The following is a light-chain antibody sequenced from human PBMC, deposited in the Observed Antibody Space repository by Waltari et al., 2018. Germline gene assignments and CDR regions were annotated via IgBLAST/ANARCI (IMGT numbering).Light chain of an antibody. Sequence: SCRASQSISSALAWYQQKPGQAPRLLIFDTSKRATGIPDRFSGSGSGTDFSLTISRLEPEDFAVYYCQHYVRLPATFGQGTKVEIK. J-gene: IGKJ2*01. CDR1: QSISSA. V-gene: IGKV3-11*01. CDR2: DTS. CDR3: QHYVRLPAT.